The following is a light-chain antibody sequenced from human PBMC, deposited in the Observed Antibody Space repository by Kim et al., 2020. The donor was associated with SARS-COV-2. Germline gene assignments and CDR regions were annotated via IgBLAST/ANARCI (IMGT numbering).Light chain of an antibody. V-gene: IGKV3-20*01. Sequence: SPEERATLSCRASQSVSSSYLAWYQQKPGQAPRLLIYAASSRATGIPDRFSGSGSGTDFTLTISRLEPEDFAVYYCQQYGSSPWTFGQGTKVDIK. CDR1: QSVSSSY. CDR2: AAS. J-gene: IGKJ1*01. CDR3: QQYGSSPWT.